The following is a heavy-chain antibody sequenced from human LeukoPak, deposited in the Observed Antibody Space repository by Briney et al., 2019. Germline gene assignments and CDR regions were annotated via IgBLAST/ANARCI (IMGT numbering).Heavy chain of an antibody. Sequence: GGSLRLSCAASGFTFSSYAMSWVRQAPGKGLEWVSAISGSGGSTYYADSVKGRFTISRDNAKNSLYLQMNSLRAEDTAVYYCARVTGDRSYYYYMDVWGKGTTVTVSS. CDR1: GFTFSSYA. CDR3: ARVTGDRSYYYYMDV. V-gene: IGHV3-23*01. CDR2: ISGSGGST. J-gene: IGHJ6*03. D-gene: IGHD7-27*01.